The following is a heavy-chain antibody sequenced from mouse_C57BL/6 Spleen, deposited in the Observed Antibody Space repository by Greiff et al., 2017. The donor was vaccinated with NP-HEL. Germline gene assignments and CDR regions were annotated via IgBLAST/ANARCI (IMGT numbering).Heavy chain of an antibody. CDR2: ISYSGST. CDR3: ARYPSTDYYAMDY. Sequence: EVQGVESGPGLAKPSQTLSLPCSVTGYSITSDYWNWIRKFPGNKLEYMGYISYSGSTYYNPSLKSRISITRDTSKNQYYLQLNSVTTEDTATYYCARYPSTDYYAMDYWGQGTSVTVSS. V-gene: IGHV3-8*01. CDR1: GYSITSDY. D-gene: IGHD1-1*01. J-gene: IGHJ4*01.